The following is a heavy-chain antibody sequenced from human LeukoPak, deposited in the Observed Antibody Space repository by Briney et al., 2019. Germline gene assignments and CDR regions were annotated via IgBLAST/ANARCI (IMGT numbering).Heavy chain of an antibody. J-gene: IGHJ2*01. CDR2: GHFSGYA. Sequence: SETLSLTCSISADSISSYYWGWIRQTPQRGLELIGYGHFSGYADYNPSLKSRVNLSVDTTKKLISLRLTSATAADTAVYYCARRGFFGSGNYYNPSSYFDVWGRGPLVTVSS. D-gene: IGHD3-10*01. CDR3: ARRGFFGSGNYYNPSSYFDV. V-gene: IGHV4-59*12. CDR1: ADSISSYY.